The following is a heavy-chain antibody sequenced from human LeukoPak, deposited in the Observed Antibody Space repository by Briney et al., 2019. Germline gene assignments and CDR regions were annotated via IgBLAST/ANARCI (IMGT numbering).Heavy chain of an antibody. CDR1: GFTFSTYT. V-gene: IGHV3-21*01. CDR2: ISSGSTYI. J-gene: IGHJ3*01. Sequence: GGSPRLSCAASGFTFSTYTMNWVRQAPGKGMEWVSSISSGSTYIYYADSVKGRFTISRDNAKNSLYLQMNSLRAEDTAVYYCARDRSQGWDSSGYYPDAFVLWGQGTKVTVSS. CDR3: ARDRSQGWDSSGYYPDAFVL. D-gene: IGHD3-22*01.